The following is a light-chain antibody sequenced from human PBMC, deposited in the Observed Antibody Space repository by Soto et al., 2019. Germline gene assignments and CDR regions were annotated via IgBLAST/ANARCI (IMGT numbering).Light chain of an antibody. CDR2: GAS. Sequence: MMMTQSPATWSVSAGERVTVSFRTSHSVNSHVAWYQQKPGQAPRLLLYGASTRATGIPVRFSGSGFGTEFTLTISSLQSEDFAVYYCQQYKNWPLFGQGTRLEIK. V-gene: IGKV3-15*01. CDR1: HSVNSH. J-gene: IGKJ5*01. CDR3: QQYKNWPL.